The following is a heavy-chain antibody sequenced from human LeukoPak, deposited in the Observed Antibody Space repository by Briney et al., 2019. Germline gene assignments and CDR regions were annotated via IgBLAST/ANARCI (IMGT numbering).Heavy chain of an antibody. J-gene: IGHJ5*02. D-gene: IGHD3-10*01. V-gene: IGHV5-51*01. CDR1: GYSFTNSW. Sequence: GESLKISCTGSGYSFTNSWIAWVRQLPGKGLEWMGIIYPGDSDTRYSPSFQGQVTISADKSISTAYLQWSSLKASDTAMYYCARQLRSGSSEWFDPWGQGTLVTVSS. CDR3: ARQLRSGSSEWFDP. CDR2: IYPGDSDT.